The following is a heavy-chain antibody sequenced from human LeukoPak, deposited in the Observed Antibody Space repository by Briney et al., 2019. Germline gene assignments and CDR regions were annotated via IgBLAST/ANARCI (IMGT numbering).Heavy chain of an antibody. V-gene: IGHV4-61*02. CDR3: ARGPHLYCSGGSCYPGYNWFDP. D-gene: IGHD2-15*01. J-gene: IGHJ5*02. CDR1: GDSISTSKSY. Sequence: SETLSLTCTVSGDSISTSKSYWGWIRQPPLKGLEWIGRIYTSGSTNYNPSLKSRVTISVDTYKNQFSLKLSSATAADTAVYYCARGPHLYCSGGSCYPGYNWFDPWGQGTLVTVSS. CDR2: IYTSGST.